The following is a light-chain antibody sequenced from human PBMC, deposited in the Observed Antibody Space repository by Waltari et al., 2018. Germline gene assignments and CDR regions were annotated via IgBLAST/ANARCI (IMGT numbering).Light chain of an antibody. CDR3: QHYVNSLWT. CDR1: QSVSSTY. J-gene: IGKJ1*01. V-gene: IGKV3-20*01. Sequence: EIVLTQSPGILSLSPGERATLSCRASQSVSSTYLAWYQQKPGQAPRLLIYGASRRATGIPDRFSGSWSGTDFTLTIRRLEPEDFAVYYCQHYVNSLWTFGQGTKLEIK. CDR2: GAS.